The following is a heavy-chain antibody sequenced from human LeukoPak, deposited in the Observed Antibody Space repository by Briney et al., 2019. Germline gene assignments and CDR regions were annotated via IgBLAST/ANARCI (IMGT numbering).Heavy chain of an antibody. V-gene: IGHV3-23*01. Sequence: PGGSRRLSGAAFGFTFSSYAMGWGGQSPGKGLEWVSAIIGRGVITYYADSVKGRFTIPRDNSKDALYLQMNSLRAERTAVYYCAKAVAGTRYWGQGTLVTVSS. CDR1: GFTFSSYA. CDR2: IIGRGVIT. J-gene: IGHJ4*02. D-gene: IGHD6-19*01. CDR3: AKAVAGTRY.